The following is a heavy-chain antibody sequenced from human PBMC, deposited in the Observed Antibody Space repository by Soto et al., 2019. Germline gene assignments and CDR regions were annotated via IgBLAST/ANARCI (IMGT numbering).Heavy chain of an antibody. CDR2: ISAYNGNT. CDR1: GYTFTSYG. Sequence: QVQLVQSGAEVKKPGASVKVSCKASGYTFTSYGISWVRQAPGQGLEWMGWISAYNGNTNYAQKLQGRVTMTTDTSTSTAYRELRCLRSADTAVYYFASQSDYGDYVFTYWGQGTLVTVSS. CDR3: ASQSDYGDYVFTY. V-gene: IGHV1-18*01. J-gene: IGHJ4*02. D-gene: IGHD4-17*01.